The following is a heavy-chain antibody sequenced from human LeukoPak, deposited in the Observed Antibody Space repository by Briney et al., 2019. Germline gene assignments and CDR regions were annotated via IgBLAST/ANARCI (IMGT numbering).Heavy chain of an antibody. J-gene: IGHJ4*02. Sequence: GGSLRLSCAASGFTFSSYSMNWVRQAPGKGLEWVSSISSSSSYICYADSVKGRFTISRDNAKNSLYLQMNSLRAEDTAVYYCARDRGIAAAETDYWGQGTLVTVSS. D-gene: IGHD6-13*01. CDR3: ARDRGIAAAETDY. V-gene: IGHV3-21*01. CDR2: ISSSSSYI. CDR1: GFTFSSYS.